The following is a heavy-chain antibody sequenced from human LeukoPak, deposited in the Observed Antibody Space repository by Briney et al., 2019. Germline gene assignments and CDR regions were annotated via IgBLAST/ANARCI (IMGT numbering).Heavy chain of an antibody. CDR1: GFIFSNYA. V-gene: IGHV3-30*04. D-gene: IGHD1-1*01. Sequence: GRSLRLFCGACGFIFSNYAMHWVRQAPGKGLEWVAIVSHDGCYQYYAESVKRLFPLPRDSSKNTVSLQMNSLRAGDSALYYGGRDPSARVTRDFWGQGTLVSVSS. J-gene: IGHJ4*02. CDR3: GRDPSARVTRDF. CDR2: VSHDGCYQ.